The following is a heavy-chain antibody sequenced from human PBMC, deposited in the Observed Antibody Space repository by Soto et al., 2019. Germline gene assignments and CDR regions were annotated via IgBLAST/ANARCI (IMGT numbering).Heavy chain of an antibody. CDR1: GYTFTRYG. D-gene: IGHD1-26*01. CDR3: ARGAGGALYYYYGMDV. V-gene: IGHV1-18*04. CDR2: ISAYNGNT. J-gene: IGHJ6*02. Sequence: VSVKVSCKASGYTFTRYGIIWVRQASGQGLEWMGWISAYNGNTNYAQKLQGRVTMTTDTSTSTAYMELRSLRSDDTAVYYCARGAGGALYYYYGMDVWGQGTTVTVSS.